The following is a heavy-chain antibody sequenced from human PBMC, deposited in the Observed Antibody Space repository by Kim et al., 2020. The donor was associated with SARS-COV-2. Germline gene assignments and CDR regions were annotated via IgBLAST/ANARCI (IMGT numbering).Heavy chain of an antibody. V-gene: IGHV4-39*07. CDR1: GGSISSSSYY. CDR2: IYYSGST. J-gene: IGHJ4*02. Sequence: SETLSLTCTVSGGSISSSSYYWGWIRQPPGKGLEWIGSIYYSGSTYYNPSLKSRLTISVDTSKNQFSLKLSSVTAADTAVYYCASQDSSAYYVTDWGQGALVTVSS. CDR3: ASQDSSAYYVTD. D-gene: IGHD3-22*01.